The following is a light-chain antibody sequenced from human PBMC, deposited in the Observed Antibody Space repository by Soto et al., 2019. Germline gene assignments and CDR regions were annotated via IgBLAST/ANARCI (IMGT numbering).Light chain of an antibody. CDR3: QQYSYWPRT. V-gene: IGKV3-15*01. CDR2: GAS. CDR1: QSLRSN. Sequence: IVTTQSPPTLSVSPGEEATLACRASQSLRSNLAWYQQKPGQAPRLLIYGASTRATGIPARFSGSGSGTEFTLTISSLQSEDFAVYYCQQYSYWPRTFGQGTKVDIK. J-gene: IGKJ1*01.